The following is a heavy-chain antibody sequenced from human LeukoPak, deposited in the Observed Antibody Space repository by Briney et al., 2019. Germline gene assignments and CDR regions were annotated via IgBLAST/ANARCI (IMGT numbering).Heavy chain of an antibody. CDR2: ISGSGGST. V-gene: IGHV3-23*01. J-gene: IGHJ4*02. D-gene: IGHD4-11*01. Sequence: GGSLRLSCAASGFTFSGYAMSWVRQAPGKGLEWVSAISGSGGSTYYADSVKGRFTISRDNSKSTLYLQMNSLRAEDTAVYYCAPLCSNYYIDYWGQGTLVTVSS. CDR3: APLCSNYYIDY. CDR1: GFTFSGYA.